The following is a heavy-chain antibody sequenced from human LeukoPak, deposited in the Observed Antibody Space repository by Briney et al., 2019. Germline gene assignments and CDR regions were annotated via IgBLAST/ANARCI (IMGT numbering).Heavy chain of an antibody. CDR1: GVTLSSYS. CDR3: ARSSGRYFDWLLPKYYFDY. V-gene: IGHV3-21*01. J-gene: IGHJ4*02. CDR2: ISSSSSYI. D-gene: IGHD3-9*01. Sequence: GGSLRLSCAASGVTLSSYSMNWVRQAPGKGLEWVSSISSSSSYIYYADSVKGRFTISRDNAKNSLYLQMNSLRAEDTAVYYCARSSGRYFDWLLPKYYFDYWGQGTLVTVSS.